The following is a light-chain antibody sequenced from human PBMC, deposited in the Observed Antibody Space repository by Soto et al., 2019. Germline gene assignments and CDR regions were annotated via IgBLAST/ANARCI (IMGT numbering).Light chain of an antibody. V-gene: IGLV2-14*01. J-gene: IGLJ2*01. CDR3: SSYTSSSTPHVV. Sequence: QSALTQPASVSGSPGQSITISCTRTSSDVGGYNYVSWYQQHPGKAPQLMIYEVSNRPSGVSHRFSGSKSGNTASLTISGLQAEDEADYYCSSYTSSSTPHVVFGGGTQLTVL. CDR1: SSDVGGYNY. CDR2: EVS.